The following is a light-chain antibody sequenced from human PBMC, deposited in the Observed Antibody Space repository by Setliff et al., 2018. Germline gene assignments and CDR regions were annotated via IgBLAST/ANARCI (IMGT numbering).Light chain of an antibody. J-gene: IGLJ1*01. CDR2: DVT. V-gene: IGLV2-14*03. CDR1: SSDVGGYNY. Sequence: ALTQPASVSGSPGQWITISCSGTSSDVGGYNYVSWYQQHPGKALKLMIYDVTNRPSGISNRFSGSKSGNTASLTISGLQAEDDADYYCSSYTTSGTEVFGTGTKVTVL. CDR3: SSYTTSGTEV.